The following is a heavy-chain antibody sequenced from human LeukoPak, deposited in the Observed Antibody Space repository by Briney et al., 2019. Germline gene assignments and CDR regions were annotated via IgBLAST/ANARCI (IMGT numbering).Heavy chain of an antibody. V-gene: IGHV4-38-2*02. CDR1: GYSISSGYY. CDR3: ARDYQGGYGDKTVDY. CDR2: IYHSGST. Sequence: SETLSLTCTVSGYSISSGYYWGWIRQPPGKGLEWIGSIYHSGSTYYNPSLKSRVTISVDTSKNQFSLKLSSVTAADTAVYYCARDYQGGYGDKTVDYWGQGTLVTVSS. J-gene: IGHJ4*02. D-gene: IGHD5-18*01.